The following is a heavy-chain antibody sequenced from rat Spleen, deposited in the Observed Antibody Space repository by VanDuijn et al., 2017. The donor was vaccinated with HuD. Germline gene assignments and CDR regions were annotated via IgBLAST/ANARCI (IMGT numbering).Heavy chain of an antibody. CDR3: TSSDYSSYVMDA. Sequence: EVQLVESDGGLVQPGRSLKLSCAASGFTFSDYYMAWVRQVPTKGLEWVATISYDGATTSYRDSVKGRFTISRDNAKSTLYLQMNSLRSEDTATYYCTSSDYSSYVMDAWGQGASVTVSS. CDR1: GFTFSDYY. J-gene: IGHJ4*01. D-gene: IGHD1-2*01. V-gene: IGHV5-20*01. CDR2: ISYDGATT.